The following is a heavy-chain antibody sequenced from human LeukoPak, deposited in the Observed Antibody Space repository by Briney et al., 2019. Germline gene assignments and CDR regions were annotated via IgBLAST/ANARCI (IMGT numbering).Heavy chain of an antibody. CDR1: GFSFTGAW. Sequence: GGSLRLSCAASGFSFTGAWMSWVRQAPGRGLEWVGRIKSKADGGRAEYSATVKGRFFISRDDARSTLYVQMNRLRTEDTAVYYCTTEKDLYYYDSSGYFHWGQGSLVTVSS. CDR3: TTEKDLYYYDSSGYFH. D-gene: IGHD3-22*01. CDR2: IKSKADGGRA. J-gene: IGHJ4*02. V-gene: IGHV3-15*01.